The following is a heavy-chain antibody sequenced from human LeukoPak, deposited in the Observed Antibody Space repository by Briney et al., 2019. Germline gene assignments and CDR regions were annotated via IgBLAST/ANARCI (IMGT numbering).Heavy chain of an antibody. Sequence: SETLSLTCTVSGGSISNYYWSWIRQPAGKGLEWIGRIYPRGSTTYSSSLKSRVTMSADTSKNHFSLNLTSLTAADTAVYYCASGRYCTATTCDAGGGAFDIWGQGTMVTVSS. CDR2: IYPRGST. V-gene: IGHV4-4*07. CDR3: ASGRYCTATTCDAGGGAFDI. CDR1: GGSISNYY. D-gene: IGHD2-2*01. J-gene: IGHJ3*02.